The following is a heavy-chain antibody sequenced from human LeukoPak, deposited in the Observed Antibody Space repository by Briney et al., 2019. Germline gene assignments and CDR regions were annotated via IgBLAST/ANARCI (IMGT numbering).Heavy chain of an antibody. CDR3: ARDSSSGMDV. CDR1: GGSISGSGFY. D-gene: IGHD6-13*01. Sequence: PSETLSLTCTVSGGSISGSGFYWGWIRQSPGRGLEWIGDIYYSGNTYYNPSLKSRVTISVDTSKNQFSLKLSSVTAADTAVYYCARDSSSGMDVWGQGTTVTVSS. V-gene: IGHV4-39*07. J-gene: IGHJ6*02. CDR2: IYYSGNT.